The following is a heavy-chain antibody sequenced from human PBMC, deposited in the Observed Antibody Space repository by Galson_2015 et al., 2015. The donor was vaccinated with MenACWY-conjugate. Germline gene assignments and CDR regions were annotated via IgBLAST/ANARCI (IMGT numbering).Heavy chain of an antibody. CDR1: GGTFSSYA. J-gene: IGHJ4*02. CDR3: ARSGVNYYDSSGYYYPFDY. D-gene: IGHD3-22*01. CDR2: IIPIFGTA. V-gene: IGHV1-69*13. Sequence: SVKVSCKASGGTFSSYAISWVRQAPGQGLEWMGGIIPIFGTANYAQKFQGRVTITADESTSTAYMELSSLRSEDTAVYYCARSGVNYYDSSGYYYPFDYWGQGTLVTVSS.